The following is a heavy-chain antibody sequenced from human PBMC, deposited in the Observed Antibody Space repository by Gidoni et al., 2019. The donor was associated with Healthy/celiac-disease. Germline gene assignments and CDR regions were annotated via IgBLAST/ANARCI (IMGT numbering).Heavy chain of an antibody. CDR3: ARDGYCSGGSCSNWFDP. CDR2: ISYDGSNK. CDR1: GVPSCSYA. Sequence: QLQLVESGGVVAQPGRSLRLSGAASGVPSCSYAMHWVRQAPGRGLGWGAVISYDGSNKYYADAVKGRFTISRDNSKNTLYLQMNSLRAEDTAVYYCARDGYCSGGSCSNWFDPWGQGTLVTVSS. D-gene: IGHD2-15*01. V-gene: IGHV3-30*01. J-gene: IGHJ5*02.